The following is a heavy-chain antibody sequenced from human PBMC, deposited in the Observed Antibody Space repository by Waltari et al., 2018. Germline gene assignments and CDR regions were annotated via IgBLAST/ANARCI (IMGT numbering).Heavy chain of an antibody. J-gene: IGHJ4*02. V-gene: IGHV4-38-2*01. Sequence: QVQLQESGPGLVKPSETLSLTCAVSGGSISDSYYWNWIRQPPGKGLEWIGNIYGNSASTYYNPSLKSRVTLSKDTSKNQFFLKLNSVTAADTAVYYCARKSARQFDSWGQGVLVTVSS. D-gene: IGHD6-25*01. CDR3: ARKSARQFDS. CDR2: IYGNSAST. CDR1: GGSISDSYY.